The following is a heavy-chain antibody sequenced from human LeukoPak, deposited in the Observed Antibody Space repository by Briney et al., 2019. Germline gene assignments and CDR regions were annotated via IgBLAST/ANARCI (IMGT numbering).Heavy chain of an antibody. V-gene: IGHV2-70*04. Sequence: ESGPTLVNPTQTLTLTCTFSGFSLSTSGMRVSWIRQPPGKALEWLARIDWDDDKFYSTSLKTRLTISKDTSKNQVVLTMTNTDPVDTATYYCASHRNDAFDIWGQGTMVTVSS. CDR2: IDWDDDK. CDR1: GFSLSTSGMR. CDR3: ASHRNDAFDI. J-gene: IGHJ3*02.